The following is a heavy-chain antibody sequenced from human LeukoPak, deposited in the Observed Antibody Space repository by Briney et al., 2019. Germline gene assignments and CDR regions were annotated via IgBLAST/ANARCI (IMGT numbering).Heavy chain of an antibody. CDR1: GGSISSSSYY. CDR2: IYYSGST. J-gene: IGHJ4*02. Sequence: SETLSLTCTVSGGSISSSSYYWGWIRQPPGKGLEWIANIYYSGSTYYNPSLKSRVIISLDTSKNQFSLKLYSVTAADTAVYYCATRKLGNDYWGQGTLVTVSS. CDR3: ATRKLGNDY. V-gene: IGHV4-39*07. D-gene: IGHD7-27*01.